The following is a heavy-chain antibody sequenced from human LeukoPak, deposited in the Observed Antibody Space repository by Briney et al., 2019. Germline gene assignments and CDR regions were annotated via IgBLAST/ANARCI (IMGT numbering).Heavy chain of an antibody. CDR1: GFTFSTYG. V-gene: IGHV3-33*01. CDR2: IWYDETNK. Sequence: PGRSLRLSCAVSGFTFSTYGMHWVRQAPGKGLEWVAVIWYDETNKYYADSVKGRFTISRDNSKNTLYLQMSSLRDDDTAVYYCARVDYYGSGRTPPDYWGQGTLVTVSS. D-gene: IGHD3-10*01. CDR3: ARVDYYGSGRTPPDY. J-gene: IGHJ4*02.